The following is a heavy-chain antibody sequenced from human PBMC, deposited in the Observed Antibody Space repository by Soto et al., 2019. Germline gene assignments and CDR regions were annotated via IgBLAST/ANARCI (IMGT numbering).Heavy chain of an antibody. CDR3: ARDLAAAAY. Sequence: ASVKVSCKTAGYIITKYYIHWVRQAPGQGLEWMAIINPLPTSGSTNYAQKFQGRVTVTRDTSTSTVYLELSSLRSDDTAVYYCARDLAAAAYWGQGTLVTVSS. J-gene: IGHJ4*02. CDR2: INPLPTSGST. CDR1: GYIITKYY. D-gene: IGHD6-13*01. V-gene: IGHV1-46*01.